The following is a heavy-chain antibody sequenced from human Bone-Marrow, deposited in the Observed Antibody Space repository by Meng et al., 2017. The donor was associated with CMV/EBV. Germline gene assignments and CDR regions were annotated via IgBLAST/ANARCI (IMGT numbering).Heavy chain of an antibody. CDR2: ISSSGSTI. D-gene: IGHD4-11*01. CDR3: AKARSRATVTASDY. CDR1: GFTFSDYY. J-gene: IGHJ4*02. V-gene: IGHV3-11*01. Sequence: GESLKISCAASGFTFSDYYMSWIRQAPGKGLEWVSYISSSGSTIYYADSVKGRFTTSRDNAKNSLYLQMNSLRAEDTALYYCAKARSRATVTASDYWGQGTLVTVAS.